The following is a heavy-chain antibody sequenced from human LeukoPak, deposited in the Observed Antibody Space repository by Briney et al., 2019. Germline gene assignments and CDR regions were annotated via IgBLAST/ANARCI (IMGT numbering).Heavy chain of an antibody. CDR3: AKGSGWEVSYYYYYVDV. J-gene: IGHJ6*03. Sequence: ASVKVSCKASGYTFTSYYMHWVRQAPGQGLEWMGLINPSGSSTSYAQKFQGRLSLTRDMSTSTDYMELSSLRSEDTAVYYCAKGSGWEVSYYYYYVDVWGKGTTVTISS. CDR2: INPSGSST. V-gene: IGHV1-46*01. CDR1: GYTFTSYY. D-gene: IGHD1-26*01.